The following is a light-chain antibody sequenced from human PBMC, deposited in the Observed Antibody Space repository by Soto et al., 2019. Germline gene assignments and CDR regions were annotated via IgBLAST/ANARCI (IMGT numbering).Light chain of an antibody. V-gene: IGKV3-11*01. CDR2: GVS. J-gene: IGKJ2*01. CDR1: ESVNDY. Sequence: EIVLTQSPATLSLSPGERATLSCRASESVNDYLAWYQQKPGQAPRLLIYGVSNRATGIPVRFSGSGSGTDFTLTISSLEPEYFAVYYCQHRGRWPRTFGQGTKLE. CDR3: QHRGRWPRT.